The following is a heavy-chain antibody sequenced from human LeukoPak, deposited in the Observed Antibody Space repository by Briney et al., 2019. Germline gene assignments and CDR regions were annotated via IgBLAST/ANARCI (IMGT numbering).Heavy chain of an antibody. Sequence: ASVKVSCKASGYTFTSYGISWVRQAPGQGLEWMGWISAYNGNTNYAQKFQGRVTITADESTSTAYMELSSLRSEDTAVYYCARGGANSSSWWVGDLDYYGMDVWGQGTTVTVSS. J-gene: IGHJ6*02. CDR2: ISAYNGNT. V-gene: IGHV1-18*01. CDR1: GYTFTSYG. D-gene: IGHD6-6*01. CDR3: ARGGANSSSWWVGDLDYYGMDV.